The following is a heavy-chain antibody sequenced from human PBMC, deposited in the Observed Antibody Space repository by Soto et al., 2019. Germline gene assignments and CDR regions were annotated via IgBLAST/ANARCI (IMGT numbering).Heavy chain of an antibody. V-gene: IGHV4-4*02. CDR3: ARAFAIDWYTYYFDY. Sequence: SETLSLTCTVSIGSISSRNWWTWVRQPPGKRLEWIGEIYYGGTTSYNPSLKSRVTMSVDTSKNQFSLQLNSVTAADTAVYYCARAFAIDWYTYYFDYWGQGPLVTVSS. D-gene: IGHD3-9*01. J-gene: IGHJ4*02. CDR2: IYYGGTT. CDR1: IGSISSRNW.